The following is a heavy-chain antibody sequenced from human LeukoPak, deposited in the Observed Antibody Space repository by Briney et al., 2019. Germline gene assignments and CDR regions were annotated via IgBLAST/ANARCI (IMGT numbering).Heavy chain of an antibody. D-gene: IGHD4-17*01. CDR3: AKNPSGYGDYVDGYYFDY. CDR1: GFTFDDYA. V-gene: IGHV3-43*02. J-gene: IGHJ4*02. CDR2: ISGDGGST. Sequence: GGSLRLPCAASGFTFDDYAMHWVRQAPGKGLEWVSLISGDGGSTYYADSVKGRFTISRDNSKNSLYLQMNSLRTEDTALYYCAKNPSGYGDYVDGYYFDYWGQGTLVTVSS.